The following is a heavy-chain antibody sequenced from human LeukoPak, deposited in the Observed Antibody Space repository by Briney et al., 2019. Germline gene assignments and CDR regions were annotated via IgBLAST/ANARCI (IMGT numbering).Heavy chain of an antibody. J-gene: IGHJ4*02. CDR3: ARPTYCGSNCYFNVDY. D-gene: IGHD2-21*02. CDR1: GYTFATYF. CDR2: IKPNSGVT. V-gene: IGHV1-2*02. Sequence: ASVKVSCKTSGYTFATYFMHWVRQAPGQGLEWMGYIKPNSGVTNYAQKFRGRVTMTWDTSISTAYIELSGLTSDDTAIYYCARPTYCGSNCYFNVDYWGQGNLVTLSS.